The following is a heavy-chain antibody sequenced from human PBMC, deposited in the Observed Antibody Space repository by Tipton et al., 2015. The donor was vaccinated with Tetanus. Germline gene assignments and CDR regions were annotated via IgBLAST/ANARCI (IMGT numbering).Heavy chain of an antibody. CDR2: IIPIFGTA. J-gene: IGHJ3*02. CDR1: GGTFSSYA. V-gene: IGHV1-69*01. CDR3: PRVSREGPELALDALDI. D-gene: IGHD1-1*01. Sequence: QLVQAGAEVKKPGSSVKVSCKASGGTFSSYAISWVRQAPGQGLEWMGGIIPIFGTANYAQKFQGRVTITADESTSTAYMELSSLRPADTAVYYSPRVSREGPELALDALDIGGQGAMVSVSS.